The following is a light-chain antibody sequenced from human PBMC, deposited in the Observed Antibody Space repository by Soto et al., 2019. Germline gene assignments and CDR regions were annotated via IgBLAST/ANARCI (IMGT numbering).Light chain of an antibody. J-gene: IGKJ1*01. CDR3: QQYVIWT. CDR2: GTS. Sequence: EIVLTQSPGTLSVSPGERATLSCRASQTIDSNNLAWYQQKPGQAPSLLIYGTSSRATGIPDRFSGSVSGTEFTLTISRLEPEESAMYSFQQYVIWTFGQGTKLES. V-gene: IGKV3-20*01. CDR1: QTIDSNN.